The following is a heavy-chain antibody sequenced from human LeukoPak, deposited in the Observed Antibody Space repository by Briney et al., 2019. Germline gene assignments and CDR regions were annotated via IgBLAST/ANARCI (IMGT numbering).Heavy chain of an antibody. Sequence: GASVKVSCKASGYTFTGYYMHWVRQAPGQGLEWMGWINPNSGGTNYAQKFQGRVTMTRDTSISTAYMELSRLRFDDTAVYYCAQSAGYSGSDGGWGQGTLVTVSS. CDR2: INPNSGGT. J-gene: IGHJ4*02. D-gene: IGHD5-12*01. V-gene: IGHV1-2*02. CDR1: GYTFTGYY. CDR3: AQSAGYSGSDGG.